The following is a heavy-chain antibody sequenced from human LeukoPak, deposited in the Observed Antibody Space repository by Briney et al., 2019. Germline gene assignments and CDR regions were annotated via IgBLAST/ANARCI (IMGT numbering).Heavy chain of an antibody. CDR2: IYHSGST. CDR3: ARAMVRGVIES. D-gene: IGHD3-10*01. V-gene: IGHV4-38-2*02. J-gene: IGHJ4*02. CDR1: GYSISSGYY. Sequence: NTSETLSFTCTVSGYSISSGYYWGWIRQPPGKGLEWIGSIYHSGSTYYNPSLKSRVTISVDTSKNQFSLKLSSVTAADTAVYYCARAMVRGVIESWGQGTLVTVSS.